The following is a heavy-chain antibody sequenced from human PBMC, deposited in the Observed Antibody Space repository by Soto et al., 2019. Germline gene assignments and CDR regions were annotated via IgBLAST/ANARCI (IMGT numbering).Heavy chain of an antibody. D-gene: IGHD3-22*01. CDR2: INPSSGGT. J-gene: IGHJ3*02. CDR3: AREGPNADSSGYYNDAFDI. Sequence: ASVKVSCKASGYTFTGYYMHWVRQAPGQGLEWMGWINPSSGGTNYAQKFQGWVTMTRDTSISTAYMELSRLRSDDTAVYYCAREGPNADSSGYYNDAFDIWGQGTMVTVSS. CDR1: GYTFTGYY. V-gene: IGHV1-2*04.